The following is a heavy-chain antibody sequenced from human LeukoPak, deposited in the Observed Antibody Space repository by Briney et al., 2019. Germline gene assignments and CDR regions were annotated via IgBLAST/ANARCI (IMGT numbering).Heavy chain of an antibody. D-gene: IGHD3-9*01. V-gene: IGHV1-18*04. J-gene: IGHJ6*04. Sequence: ASVKVSCKASGYTFTNYGLTWVRQVPGQGLEWMGWISAYNANTNYAQKFQGRVTMTTDTSTSTVYMELRSLRSDDTAIYYCARTDYDILTGARMDVWGKGTSVTVSS. CDR1: GYTFTNYG. CDR3: ARTDYDILTGARMDV. CDR2: ISAYNANT.